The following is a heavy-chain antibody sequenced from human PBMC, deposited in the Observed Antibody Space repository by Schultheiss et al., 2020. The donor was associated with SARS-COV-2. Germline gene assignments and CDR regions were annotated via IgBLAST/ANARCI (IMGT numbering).Heavy chain of an antibody. J-gene: IGHJ6*02. CDR2: IIPIFGTA. CDR3: ARAYSSSWSTYYGMDV. CDR1: GYTFTSYD. Sequence: SVKVSCKASGYTFTSYDINWVRQAPGQGLEWMVGIIPIFGTANYAQKFQGRVTITADKSTSTAYMELSSLRSDDTAVYYCARAYSSSWSTYYGMDVWGQGTTVTVSS. D-gene: IGHD6-13*01. V-gene: IGHV1-69*06.